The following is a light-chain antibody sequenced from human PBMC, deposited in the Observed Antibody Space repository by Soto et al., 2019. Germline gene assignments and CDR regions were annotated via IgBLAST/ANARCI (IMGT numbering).Light chain of an antibody. Sequence: DIVLTQSPATLSLSPGERATLSCRASQSVATYLAWYQQKPGQAPRLLIYDAINRATGIPARFSGSGSGTDSTLTISSLEPEDFAVYYCQQRSNWPSVTFGGGTKVEI. CDR1: QSVATY. J-gene: IGKJ4*01. V-gene: IGKV3-11*01. CDR2: DAI. CDR3: QQRSNWPSVT.